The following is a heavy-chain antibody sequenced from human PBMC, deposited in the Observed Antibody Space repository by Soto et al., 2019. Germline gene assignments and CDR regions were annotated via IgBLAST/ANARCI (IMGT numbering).Heavy chain of an antibody. CDR3: ASLMDYGDYGLDF. D-gene: IGHD4-17*01. CDR1: GGSISSYY. Sequence: SETLSLTCTVSGGSISSYYWSWIRQPPGKGLEWIGYIYYSGSTNYNPPLKSRVTMSLDKPKNLFSLKLTSVTAADTAVYYCASLMDYGDYGLDFWGQGILVTVSS. CDR2: IYYSGST. V-gene: IGHV4-59*12. J-gene: IGHJ4*02.